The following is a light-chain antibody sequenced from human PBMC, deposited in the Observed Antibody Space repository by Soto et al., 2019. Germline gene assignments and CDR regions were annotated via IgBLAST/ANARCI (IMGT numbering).Light chain of an antibody. V-gene: IGKV3-20*01. Sequence: EIVLTQSPGTLSLSPGERANLSCRASLSVSSSYLAWYQQKPGQAPRLLIYGASSRATGIPDRFSGSGSGTDFTLTISRLEPEDFAVYYCQQYGSSPRTFGQGTKVDIK. CDR3: QQYGSSPRT. CDR1: LSVSSSY. J-gene: IGKJ1*01. CDR2: GAS.